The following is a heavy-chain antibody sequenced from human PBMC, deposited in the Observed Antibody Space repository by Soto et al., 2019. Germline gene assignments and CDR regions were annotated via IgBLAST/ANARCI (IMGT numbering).Heavy chain of an antibody. V-gene: IGHV3-23*01. J-gene: IGHJ4*02. CDR1: GFSISTYG. CDR2: FSGGDGGT. Sequence: EVQLLGSGGGLVQPGGSLRLSCAASGFSISTYGVTWVRQAPGKGLEWVSGFSGGDGGTHYADSVKGRFTMSRDNSKNTAYLLMNSLRTDDTAVYYCARWNGFGDYWGQGTRVTVSS. D-gene: IGHD1-1*01. CDR3: ARWNGFGDY.